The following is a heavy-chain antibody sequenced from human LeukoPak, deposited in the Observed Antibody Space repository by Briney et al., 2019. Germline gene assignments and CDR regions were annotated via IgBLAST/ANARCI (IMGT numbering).Heavy chain of an antibody. CDR2: MNPNSGNT. V-gene: IGHV1-8*01. J-gene: IGHJ6*02. D-gene: IGHD3-10*01. CDR3: ARGDYYGSGVNYGMDV. Sequence: ASVKVSCKASGYTFTSYDINWVRQATGQGLEWMGWMNPNSGNTGYAQKFQGRVTMTRNTSISTAYMELSSLRSGDTAVYYCARGDYYGSGVNYGMDVWGQGTTVTVSS. CDR1: GYTFTSYD.